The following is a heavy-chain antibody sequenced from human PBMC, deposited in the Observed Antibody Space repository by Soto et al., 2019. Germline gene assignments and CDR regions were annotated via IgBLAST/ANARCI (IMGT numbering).Heavy chain of an antibody. J-gene: IGHJ6*02. Sequence: GESLKISCKGSGYSFTIYWIGWVRQMPGKGLEWMGKIYPGDSDTRYSPSFQGHVTMSVDRSTSTAYLQWGSLKASDTAMYYCARYVDTLEYNGMGVWGQGTTVTVS. CDR3: ARYVDTLEYNGMGV. CDR2: IYPGDSDT. CDR1: GYSFTIYW. V-gene: IGHV5-51*01. D-gene: IGHD1-1*01.